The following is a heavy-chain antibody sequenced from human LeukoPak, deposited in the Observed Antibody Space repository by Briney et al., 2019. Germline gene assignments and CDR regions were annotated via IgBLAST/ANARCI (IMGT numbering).Heavy chain of an antibody. CDR1: GFTFSSSA. D-gene: IGHD3-22*01. J-gene: IGHJ4*02. V-gene: IGHV3-23*01. CDR2: ISNNGGYT. CDR3: AKNYDSSGYYVFYFDY. Sequence: GGSLRLSCAASGFTFSSSAMSWVRQAPGKGLEWVSAISNNGGYTYYADSVKGRFTISRDNSKNTLYLQMNSLRAEDTAVYYCAKNYDSSGYYVFYFDYWGQGTLVTVSS.